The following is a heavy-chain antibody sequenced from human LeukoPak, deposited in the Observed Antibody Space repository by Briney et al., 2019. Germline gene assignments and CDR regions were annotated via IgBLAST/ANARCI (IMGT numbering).Heavy chain of an antibody. V-gene: IGHV3-23*01. CDR2: INGSGGST. D-gene: IGHD1-14*01. CDR3: ARGGILVYYYYGMDV. CDR1: GFTFSSYA. Sequence: GGSLRLSCATSGFTFSSYAMSWVRQAPGKGLEWVSAINGSGGSTYYADSVKGRFTISRDNSKNTLYLQMNSLRAEDTAVYYCARGGILVYYYYGMDVWGKGTTVTVSS. J-gene: IGHJ6*04.